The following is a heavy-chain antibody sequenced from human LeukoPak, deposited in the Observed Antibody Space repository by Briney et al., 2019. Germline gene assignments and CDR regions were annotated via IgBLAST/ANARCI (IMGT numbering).Heavy chain of an antibody. Sequence: GASVKVSCKASGYTFTGYYMHWVRQAPGQGLEWMGWINPNSGGTNCAQKFQGRVTMTRDTSISTAYMELSRLRSDDTAVYYCARESGSYGGTDYWGQGTLVTVSS. CDR3: ARESGSYGGTDY. D-gene: IGHD1-26*01. CDR1: GYTFTGYY. CDR2: INPNSGGT. V-gene: IGHV1-2*02. J-gene: IGHJ4*02.